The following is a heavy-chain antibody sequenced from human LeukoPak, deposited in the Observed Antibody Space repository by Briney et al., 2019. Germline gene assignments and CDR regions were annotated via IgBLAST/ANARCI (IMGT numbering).Heavy chain of an antibody. V-gene: IGHV3-74*01. CDR2: INYDGTTT. Sequence: GGSLRLSCAASGFNFSSYWMHWVRPAPGKGLVWISRINYDGTTTSYADSVKGRFTISRDNSKNTLYLQMHSLRLEDTAIYYCAKIRAARPGYWGQGTLVTVSS. J-gene: IGHJ4*02. CDR1: GFNFSSYW. D-gene: IGHD6-6*01. CDR3: AKIRAARPGY.